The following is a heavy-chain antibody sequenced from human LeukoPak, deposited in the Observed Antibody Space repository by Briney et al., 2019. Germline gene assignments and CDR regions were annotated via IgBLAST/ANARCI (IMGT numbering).Heavy chain of an antibody. Sequence: SETLSLTCTVSGGSLSGHYWSWIRQPPGKRLEWIGRIYTSGSTNYNPSLKSRVTISVDTSKNQFSLKLSSVTAADTAVYYCAREGVVTADYWGQGTLVTVSS. CDR2: IYTSGST. V-gene: IGHV4-4*08. CDR1: GGSLSGHY. D-gene: IGHD3-22*01. CDR3: AREGVVTADY. J-gene: IGHJ4*02.